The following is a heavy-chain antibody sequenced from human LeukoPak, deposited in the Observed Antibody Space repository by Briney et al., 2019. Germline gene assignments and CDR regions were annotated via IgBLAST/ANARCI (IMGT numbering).Heavy chain of an antibody. V-gene: IGHV4-39*07. Sequence: PSETLSLTCTVSGGSISGSSDHWGWIRQPPGKGLEWIGTISFNGGTSYNPSLKSRVTMSVDTSKNQFSLKLSSVTAADTAVYYCAREAVPAAPDPISYYYYYYYMDVWGKGTTVTVSS. J-gene: IGHJ6*03. CDR1: GGSISGSSDH. CDR3: AREAVPAAPDPISYYYYYYYMDV. CDR2: ISFNGGT. D-gene: IGHD2-2*01.